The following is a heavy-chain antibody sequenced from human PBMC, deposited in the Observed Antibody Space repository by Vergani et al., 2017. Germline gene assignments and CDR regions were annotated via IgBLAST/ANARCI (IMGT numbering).Heavy chain of an antibody. J-gene: IGHJ3*02. V-gene: IGHV4-34*01. CDR2: INTSGST. CDR1: GGSFSGYY. D-gene: IGHD3-16*01. Sequence: QVQLQQWGAGLLKPSETLSLTCAVYGGSFSGYYWSWIRQPPGKGWEWIGEINTSGSTNYNPSLKSRVTISEDTSKNQFSLKLSSVTAADTAVYYCAGANFRGKDAFDIWGQGTMVTVSS. CDR3: AGANFRGKDAFDI.